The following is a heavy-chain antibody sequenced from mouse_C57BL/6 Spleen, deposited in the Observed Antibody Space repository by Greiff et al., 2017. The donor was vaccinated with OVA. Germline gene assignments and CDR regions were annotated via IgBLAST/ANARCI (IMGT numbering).Heavy chain of an antibody. V-gene: IGHV1-15*01. Sequence: ESGAELVRPGASVTLSCKASGYTFTDYEMHWVKQTPVHGLEWIGAIDPETGGTAYNQKFKGKATLTADKSSSTAYMELRSLTSEDSAVYYCTRSLLGAMDYWGQGTSVTVSS. CDR2: IDPETGGT. CDR3: TRSLLGAMDY. CDR1: GYTFTDYE. D-gene: IGHD2-10*01. J-gene: IGHJ4*01.